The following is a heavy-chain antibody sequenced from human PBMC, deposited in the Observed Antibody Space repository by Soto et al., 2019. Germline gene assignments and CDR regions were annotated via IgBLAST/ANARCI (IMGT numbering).Heavy chain of an antibody. CDR3: ARVTVVPAANPYYYGMDV. Sequence: PSETLSLTCTVSGGSISSYYWSWIRQPPGKGLEWIGYIYYSGSTNYNPSLKGRVTISVDTSKNQFSLKLSSVTAADTAVYYCARVTVVPAANPYYYGMDVWGQGTTVS. J-gene: IGHJ6*02. V-gene: IGHV4-59*01. CDR2: IYYSGST. D-gene: IGHD2-2*01. CDR1: GGSISSYY.